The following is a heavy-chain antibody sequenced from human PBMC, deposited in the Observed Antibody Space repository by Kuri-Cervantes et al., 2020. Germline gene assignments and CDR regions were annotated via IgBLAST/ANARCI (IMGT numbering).Heavy chain of an antibody. D-gene: IGHD4-17*01. V-gene: IGHV6-1*01. CDR2: TYYRSKWYN. CDR3: ARGPTATTDY. J-gene: IGHJ4*02. Sequence: LRLSCAISGDSVSSNSAAWNWIRQSPSRGLEWLGRTYYRSKWYNDYAVSVKSRITINPDTSKNQFSLQLNSVTPDDTAVYYCARGPTATTDYWGQGTLVTVSS. CDR1: GDSVSSNSAA.